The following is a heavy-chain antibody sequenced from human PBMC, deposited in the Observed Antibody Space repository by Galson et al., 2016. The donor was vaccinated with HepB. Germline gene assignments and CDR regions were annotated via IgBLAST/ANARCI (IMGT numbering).Heavy chain of an antibody. V-gene: IGHV4-4*02. Sequence: ETLSLTCTVSGGSISSTTNWWSWVRQSPGQGLEWIGEIYHSGDTNYNQPLKSRATISVDTSRNQFSLSLSSVTAADTAVYYCARDCTGGTCKFAGYDAFDIWGQGTTVTVSS. CDR1: GGSISSTTNW. D-gene: IGHD2-8*02. J-gene: IGHJ3*02. CDR3: ARDCTGGTCKFAGYDAFDI. CDR2: IYHSGDT.